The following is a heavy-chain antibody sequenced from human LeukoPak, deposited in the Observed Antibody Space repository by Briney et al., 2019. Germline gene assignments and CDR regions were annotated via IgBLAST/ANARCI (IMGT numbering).Heavy chain of an antibody. D-gene: IGHD6-19*01. V-gene: IGHV3-74*01. Sequence: GGSLRLSCAASGFTFSSYWMHWVRQAPGKGLVWLSRINSDGYSISYADSVKGRFTISRDNAKNTVYLQMNTLRAEDTAMYFCARGIAVAGTDYWGQGTLVTVSS. J-gene: IGHJ4*02. CDR1: GFTFSSYW. CDR2: INSDGYSI. CDR3: ARGIAVAGTDY.